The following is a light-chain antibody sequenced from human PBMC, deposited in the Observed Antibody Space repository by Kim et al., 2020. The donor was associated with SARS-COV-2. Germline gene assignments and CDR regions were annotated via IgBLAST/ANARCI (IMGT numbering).Light chain of an antibody. CDR2: YDS. J-gene: IGLJ1*01. CDR1: NIGSKS. CDR3: QVWDSSSDSYV. Sequence: SYELTQPPSVSVAPGKTARITCGGNNIGSKSVHWYQQKPGQAPVLVIYYDSDRPSGIPERLSGSNSGNTATLTISRVEAGDEADYYCQVWDSSSDSYVFG. V-gene: IGLV3-21*04.